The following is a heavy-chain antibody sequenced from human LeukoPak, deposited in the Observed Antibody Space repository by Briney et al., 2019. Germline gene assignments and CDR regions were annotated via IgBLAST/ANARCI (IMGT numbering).Heavy chain of an antibody. CDR3: ARSYYSRSSRGYYYYYYMDV. J-gene: IGHJ6*03. Sequence: SETLSLTCTVSGGSISSHYWSWIRKPPGKGLGWIGYIYYSGSTNYNPSLKSRVTISVATPKNQFSLKLSSVTAADTALYYCARSYYSRSSRGYYYYYYMDVWGKGTTVTVSS. D-gene: IGHD6-6*01. V-gene: IGHV4-59*11. CDR1: GGSISSHY. CDR2: IYYSGST.